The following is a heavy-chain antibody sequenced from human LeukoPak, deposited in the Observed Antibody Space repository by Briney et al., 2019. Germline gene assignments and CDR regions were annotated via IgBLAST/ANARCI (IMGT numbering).Heavy chain of an antibody. J-gene: IGHJ4*02. CDR1: GGSITGYY. Sequence: SETLSLTCTVSGGSITGYYWSWIRQPPGKGLEWIGYIYYSGSTNYNPSLKSRVTISVDTSKNQFSLKLSSVTAADTAVYYCARATWLPVGLYYYDSSGYYYYFDYWGQGTLVTVSS. CDR2: IYYSGST. V-gene: IGHV4-59*01. CDR3: ARATWLPVGLYYYDSSGYYYYFDY. D-gene: IGHD3-22*01.